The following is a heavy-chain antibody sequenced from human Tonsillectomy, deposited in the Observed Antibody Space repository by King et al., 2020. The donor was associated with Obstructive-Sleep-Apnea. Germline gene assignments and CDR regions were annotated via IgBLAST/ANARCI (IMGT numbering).Heavy chain of an antibody. D-gene: IGHD6-13*01. CDR1: GGSFSDYY. V-gene: IGHV4-34*01. J-gene: IGHJ5*02. CDR2: INHSGST. CDR3: ATGSAAAAVNWVDP. Sequence: VQLQQWGAGLLRPSETLSLTCAVYGGSFSDYYWSWIRQPPGKGLEWIGEINHSGSTNYNLALKGRVTISVDTSNNQFSLKLSSVTAADTAVYYCATGSAAAAVNWVDPWGQGALVSVSS.